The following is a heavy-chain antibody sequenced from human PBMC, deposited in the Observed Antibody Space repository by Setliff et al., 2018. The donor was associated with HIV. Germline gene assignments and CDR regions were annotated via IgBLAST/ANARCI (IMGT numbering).Heavy chain of an antibody. D-gene: IGHD2-21*01. J-gene: IGHJ4*02. Sequence: LTCRVSGAVISRSTHHWAWIRQPPGKGLEWIGALSSNGNTYFNPTLKSRVTLSIDSSKNLFSLKLNSLTAADTAVYFCAAQDLDLVKYYYMDYWGPGALVTVSS. CDR2: LSSNGNT. CDR1: GAVISRSTHH. CDR3: AAQDLDLVKYYYMDY. V-gene: IGHV4-39*07.